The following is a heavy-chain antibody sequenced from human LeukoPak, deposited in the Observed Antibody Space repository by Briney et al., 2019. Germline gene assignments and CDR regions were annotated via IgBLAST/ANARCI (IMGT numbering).Heavy chain of an antibody. D-gene: IGHD2-15*01. CDR1: GFTFSTYG. V-gene: IGHV3-33*01. J-gene: IGHJ4*02. CDR3: ARGPDCSGGGCYFDGDGYYFDY. Sequence: GGSLRLSCAASGFTFSTYGMHWVRQAPGKGLEWVAVIWFDESNKYYADSVKGRFTISRDSSKNTLYLQMNSLRAEDTAVYYCARGPDCSGGGCYFDGDGYYFDYWGQGTLVTVSS. CDR2: IWFDESNK.